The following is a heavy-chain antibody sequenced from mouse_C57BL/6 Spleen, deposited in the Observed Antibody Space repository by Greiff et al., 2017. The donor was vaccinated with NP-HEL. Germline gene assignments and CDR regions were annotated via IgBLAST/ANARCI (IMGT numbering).Heavy chain of an antibody. CDR1: GYAFSSSW. Sequence: QVQLQQSGPELVKPGASVKISCKASGYAFSSSWMNWVKQRPGKGLEWIGRIYPGDGDTNYNGKFKGKATLTADKSSSTAYMQLSSLTSEDSAVYFCAREVRDYFDYWGQGTTLTVSS. D-gene: IGHD2-14*01. CDR2: IYPGDGDT. V-gene: IGHV1-82*01. J-gene: IGHJ2*01. CDR3: AREVRDYFDY.